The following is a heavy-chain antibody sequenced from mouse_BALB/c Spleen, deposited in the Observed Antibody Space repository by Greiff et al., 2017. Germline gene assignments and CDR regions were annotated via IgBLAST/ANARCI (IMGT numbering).Heavy chain of an antibody. CDR1: GYSITSGYY. CDR3: ARIGLVRGDY. V-gene: IGHV3-6*02. J-gene: IGHJ2*01. CDR2: ISYDGSN. Sequence: EVKLQESGPGLVKPSQSLSLTCSVTGYSITSGYYWNWIRQFPGNKLEWMGYISYDGSNNYNPSLKNRISITRDTSKNQFFLKLNSVTTEDTATYYCARIGLVRGDYWGQGTTLTVSS. D-gene: IGHD2-5*01.